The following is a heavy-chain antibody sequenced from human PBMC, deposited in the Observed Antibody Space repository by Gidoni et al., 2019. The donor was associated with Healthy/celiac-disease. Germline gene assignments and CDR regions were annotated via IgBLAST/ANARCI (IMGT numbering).Heavy chain of an antibody. V-gene: IGHV4-39*01. Sequence: QLQLQESGPGLVKPSETLSLTCTASGGSISSSSYYWDWIRQPPGKGLEWIGSIYYSGSTYYNPSLKSRVTISVDTSKNQFSLKLSSVTAADAAVYYCARTVVDTAMVSWFFDYWGQGTLVTVSS. D-gene: IGHD5-18*01. CDR3: ARTVVDTAMVSWFFDY. CDR1: GGSISSSSYY. CDR2: IYYSGST. J-gene: IGHJ4*02.